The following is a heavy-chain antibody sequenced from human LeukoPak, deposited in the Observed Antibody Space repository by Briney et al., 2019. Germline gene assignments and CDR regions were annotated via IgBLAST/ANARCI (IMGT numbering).Heavy chain of an antibody. CDR1: GFTFSSYG. V-gene: IGHV3-30*18. CDR2: ISYDGSNK. J-gene: IGHJ6*03. CDR3: AKEGSGSSGWPFYYYYMDV. D-gene: IGHD6-19*01. Sequence: GRSLRLSCAASGFTFSSYGMHWVRQAPGKGLEWVAVISYDGSNKYYADSVKGRFTISRDNSKNTLYLQMNSLRAEDTAVYYCAKEGSGSSGWPFYYYYMDVWGKGTTVTVSS.